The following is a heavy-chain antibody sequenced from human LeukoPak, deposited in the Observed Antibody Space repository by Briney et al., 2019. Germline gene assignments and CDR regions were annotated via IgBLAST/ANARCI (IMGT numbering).Heavy chain of an antibody. CDR2: IDDSGIT. V-gene: IGHV4-34*01. CDR3: ARIYGDYIVY. D-gene: IGHD4-17*01. Sequence: NASETLSLTCADYGGSFRGYRWGWSRQSPGKGMEWIGEIDDSGITNYNPSLKSRVTISEDTSKNQFSLKLKSVTAADMAVYYCARIYGDYIVYWGRGTLVTVSS. CDR1: GGSFRGYR. J-gene: IGHJ4*02.